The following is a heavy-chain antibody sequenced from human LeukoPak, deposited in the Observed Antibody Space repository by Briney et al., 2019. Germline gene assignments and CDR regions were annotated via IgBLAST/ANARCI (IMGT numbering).Heavy chain of an antibody. CDR1: GGSISSGDYY. D-gene: IGHD3-9*01. J-gene: IGHJ4*02. CDR2: IYYSGST. CDR3: ARWPLRGFDLRDY. Sequence: SETLSLTCTVSGGSISSGDYYWSWIRRPPGKGLEWIGYIYYSGSTYYNPSLKSRVTISVDTSKNQFSLKLSSVTAADTAVYYCARWPLRGFDLRDYWGQGTLVTVSS. V-gene: IGHV4-30-4*01.